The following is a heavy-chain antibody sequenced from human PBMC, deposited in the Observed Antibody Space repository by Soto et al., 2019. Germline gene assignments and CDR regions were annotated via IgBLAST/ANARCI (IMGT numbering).Heavy chain of an antibody. V-gene: IGHV3-21*05. CDR1: GFIFRSYG. J-gene: IGHJ4*02. CDR2: ISSSSGYT. Sequence: GGSLRLSCAASGFIFRSYGMHWVRQAPGKGLEWVSFISSSSGYTNYAESVKGRFTISRDNAKNSLYLQMNSLRAEDTAVYYCARDPIGYCTNGVCPVDYWGQGTLVTVSS. D-gene: IGHD2-8*01. CDR3: ARDPIGYCTNGVCPVDY.